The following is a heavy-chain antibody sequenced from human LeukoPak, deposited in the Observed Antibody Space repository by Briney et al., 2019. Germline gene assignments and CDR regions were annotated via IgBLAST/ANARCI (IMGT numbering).Heavy chain of an antibody. CDR1: GFTFSTYT. V-gene: IGHV3-30-3*01. CDR2: ISFDGSSQ. J-gene: IGHJ4*02. Sequence: QSGGSLRLSCAASGFTFSTYTMHWVRQAPGKGLEWVAIISFDGSSQYYADSVKGRFTISRDSSKNTLYLQMNSLRAEDTAVYYCARDVQNDYWGQGTLVTVSS. D-gene: IGHD1-1*01. CDR3: ARDVQNDY.